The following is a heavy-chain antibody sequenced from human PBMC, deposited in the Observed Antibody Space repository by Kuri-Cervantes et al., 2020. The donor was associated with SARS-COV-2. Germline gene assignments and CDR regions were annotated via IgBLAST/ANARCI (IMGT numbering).Heavy chain of an antibody. J-gene: IGHJ3*02. V-gene: IGHV3-21*05. CDR1: GFTFSSYS. Sequence: GESLKISCAASGFTFSSYSMNWVRQAPGKGLEWVSYISSSSSYIYYADSVKGRFTISRDNAKNSLYLQMNSLRAEDTAVYYCARERGSRWYSSKAFDIWGQGTMVTVSS. CDR2: ISSSSSYI. CDR3: ARERGSRWYSSKAFDI. D-gene: IGHD6-13*01.